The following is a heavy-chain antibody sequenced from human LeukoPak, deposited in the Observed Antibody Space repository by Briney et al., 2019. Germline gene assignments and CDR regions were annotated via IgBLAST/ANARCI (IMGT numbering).Heavy chain of an antibody. CDR3: AKDSILDH. V-gene: IGHV3-30*19. CDR1: GFTFSIYG. CDR2: VAYDGSYE. J-gene: IGHJ4*02. Sequence: GGSLRLSCAASGFTFSIYGMHWVRQAPGKGLEWLAVVAYDGSYEYYADSVKGRFSISRDDSKKTVYLQMNSLRPEDTALYYCAKDSILDHWGQGTLVTVSS.